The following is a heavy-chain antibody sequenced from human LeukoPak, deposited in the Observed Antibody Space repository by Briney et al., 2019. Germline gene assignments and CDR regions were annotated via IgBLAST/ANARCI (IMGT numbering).Heavy chain of an antibody. Sequence: PSETLSLTCTVSGDSISSTDSYWGWIRQPPGKGLEWIGSVSYSGSTSYNPSLNSRVTMSIDTSKNQFSLKLTSVTAADTAVFYCARRFDYWGQGTLVTVSS. CDR1: GDSISSTDSY. J-gene: IGHJ4*02. V-gene: IGHV4-39*01. CDR3: ARRFDY. CDR2: VSYSGST.